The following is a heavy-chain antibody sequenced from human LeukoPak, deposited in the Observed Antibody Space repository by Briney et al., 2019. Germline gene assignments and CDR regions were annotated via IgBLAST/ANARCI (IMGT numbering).Heavy chain of an antibody. J-gene: IGHJ4*02. CDR1: GDSMSGYY. V-gene: IGHV4-59*01. CDR3: ARGHGYNNGYPYFDS. CDR2: VYDTGRT. Sequence: SETLSLTCGVSGDSMSGYYWSWIRQPPGKGLEWNGFVYDTGRTTYPAKTNYNPSLAGRVTMSMGTSKNQFSLKLSSVTAADSAVYFCARGHGYNNGYPYFDSWGQGTLVSVSS. D-gene: IGHD5-12*01.